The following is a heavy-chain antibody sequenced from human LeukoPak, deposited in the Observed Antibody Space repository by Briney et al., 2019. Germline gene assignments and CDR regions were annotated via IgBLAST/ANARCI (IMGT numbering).Heavy chain of an antibody. V-gene: IGHV3-43*01. CDR3: AKGDVDSPMNFYH. CDR1: GFIFDDFT. J-gene: IGHJ4*02. Sequence: GGSLRRSCAASGFIFDDFTLHWVRQAPGKGLEWVSLINWDGGSTYYADSVKARFTISRDNSKNSLYLQMDSLTTEDTAFYYCAKGDVDSPMNFYHWGQGTLVTVSS. D-gene: IGHD5-12*01. CDR2: INWDGGST.